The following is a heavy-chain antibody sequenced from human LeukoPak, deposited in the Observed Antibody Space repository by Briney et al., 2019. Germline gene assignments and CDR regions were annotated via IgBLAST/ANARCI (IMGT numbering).Heavy chain of an antibody. CDR2: VSGSGVAT. CDR1: GFPFSSYA. Sequence: GGSLRLSCEASGFPFSSYAMSWVRQAPGKGLEWVSAVSGSGVATYSADSVKGRFTISRDNSKNTLYLQMNSLRAEDTAVYYCAKDWGYSSSQGYYFDYWGQGTLVTVSS. CDR3: AKDWGYSSSQGYYFDY. D-gene: IGHD6-13*01. V-gene: IGHV3-23*01. J-gene: IGHJ4*02.